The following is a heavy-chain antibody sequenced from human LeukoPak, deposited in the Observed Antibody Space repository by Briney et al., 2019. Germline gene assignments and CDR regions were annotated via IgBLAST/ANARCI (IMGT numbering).Heavy chain of an antibody. CDR2: ISSSGSTI. CDR3: ARDRWYYDSSGYYSAGNGFDY. V-gene: IGHV3-48*03. J-gene: IGHJ4*02. CDR1: GFTFSSYE. D-gene: IGHD3-22*01. Sequence: GGSLRLSCAASGFTFSSYEMNWVRQAPGKGLEWVSYISSSGSTIYYAESVKGRFTISRDNAKNSLYLQMNSLRAEDTAVYYCARDRWYYDSSGYYSAGNGFDYWGQGTLVTVSS.